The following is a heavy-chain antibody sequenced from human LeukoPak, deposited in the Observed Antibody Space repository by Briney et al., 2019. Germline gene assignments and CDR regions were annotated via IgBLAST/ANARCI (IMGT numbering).Heavy chain of an antibody. CDR3: ARAPYYDSSGYYFHYYYGMDV. Sequence: ASVTVSCTASGYTFTSYAMRWVRQAPGQRLEWMGWINAGNGNTKYSQKFQGRVTITRDTSASTAYMELSSLRSEDTAVYYCARAPYYDSSGYYFHYYYGMDVWGQGTTVTVSS. CDR1: GYTFTSYA. CDR2: INAGNGNT. D-gene: IGHD3-22*01. J-gene: IGHJ6*02. V-gene: IGHV1-3*01.